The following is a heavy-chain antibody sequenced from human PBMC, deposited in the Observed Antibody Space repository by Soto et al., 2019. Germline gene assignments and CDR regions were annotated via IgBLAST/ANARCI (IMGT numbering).Heavy chain of an antibody. CDR2: IYPGDSDT. CDR3: ARQNIVAVPAARGANWFDP. D-gene: IGHD2-2*01. J-gene: IGHJ5*02. V-gene: IGHV5-51*01. Sequence: GESLKISCKGSGYSFTSYWIGWVRQMPGKGLEWMGIIYPGDSDTRYSPSFQGQVTISADKSISTAYLQWSSLKASDTAMYYCARQNIVAVPAARGANWFDPWGQGTLVTVSS. CDR1: GYSFTSYW.